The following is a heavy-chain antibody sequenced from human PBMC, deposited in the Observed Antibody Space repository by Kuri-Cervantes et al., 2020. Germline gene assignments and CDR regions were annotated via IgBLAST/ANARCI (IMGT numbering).Heavy chain of an antibody. Sequence: GESLKISCAASGFTFSSYAMHWVRQAPGKGLEWVAVISYDGSNKYYADSVKGRFTISRDNSKNTLYLQMNSLRAEDTAVYYCARVREQWLWGPYYFDYWGQGTLVTVSS. J-gene: IGHJ4*02. CDR2: ISYDGSNK. CDR1: GFTFSSYA. CDR3: ARVREQWLWGPYYFDY. D-gene: IGHD6-19*01. V-gene: IGHV3-30-3*01.